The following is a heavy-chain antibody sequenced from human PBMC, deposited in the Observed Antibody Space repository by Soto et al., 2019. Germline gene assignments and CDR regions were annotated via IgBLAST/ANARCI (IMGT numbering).Heavy chain of an antibody. D-gene: IGHD4-17*01. CDR1: GGTFSSYA. J-gene: IGHJ4*02. CDR3: ARDRNDYGDHRGSYYFDY. Sequence: GASVKVSCKASGGTFSSYAISWVRQAPGQGLEWMGGIIPIFGTAKYSQKFQGRVTITRDTSASTAYMELSSLRSEDTAVYYCARDRNDYGDHRGSYYFDYWGQGTLVTVSS. CDR2: IIPIFGTA. V-gene: IGHV1-69*05.